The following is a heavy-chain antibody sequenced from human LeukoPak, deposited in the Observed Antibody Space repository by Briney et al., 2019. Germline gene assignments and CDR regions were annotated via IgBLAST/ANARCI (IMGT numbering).Heavy chain of an antibody. Sequence: GGSLRLSCAASGFTFSSYSMNWVRQAPGKGLEWVSSISSSSSYIYYADSVKGRFTISRDNAKNSLYLQMNSLRAEDTAVYYCARSSITMVRGVIMPYYFDYWGQGTLVTVSS. CDR2: ISSSSSYI. CDR3: ARSSITMVRGVIMPYYFDY. D-gene: IGHD3-10*01. J-gene: IGHJ4*02. V-gene: IGHV3-21*01. CDR1: GFTFSSYS.